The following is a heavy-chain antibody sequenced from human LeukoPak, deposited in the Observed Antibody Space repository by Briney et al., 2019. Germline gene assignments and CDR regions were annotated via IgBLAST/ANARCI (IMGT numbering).Heavy chain of an antibody. D-gene: IGHD5-24*01. J-gene: IGHJ4*02. Sequence: GGSLTLSCAASGFTFTSYAMSWVRQAPGKGLEWVSAISGSGGSTYYADSVKGRFTISRDNSKSTLFLQMNSLRAEDTAVYYCAKDPRVGSRVATPCHWGQGTLVTVSS. V-gene: IGHV3-23*01. CDR2: ISGSGGST. CDR1: GFTFTSYA. CDR3: AKDPRVGSRVATPCH.